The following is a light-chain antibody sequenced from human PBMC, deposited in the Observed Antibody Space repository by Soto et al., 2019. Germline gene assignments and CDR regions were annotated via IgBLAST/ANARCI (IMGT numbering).Light chain of an antibody. V-gene: IGKV3-15*01. Sequence: EIVMTQSPATLSLSPGERAALSCRASQSINSELAWYQQKPGQPPRLLIYGASTRDTGVPARFTGSESGSECTLTISGLQSEDFAVYYCQQGHNWPLTLGQGTRLEI. CDR2: GAS. CDR3: QQGHNWPLT. J-gene: IGKJ2*01. CDR1: QSINSE.